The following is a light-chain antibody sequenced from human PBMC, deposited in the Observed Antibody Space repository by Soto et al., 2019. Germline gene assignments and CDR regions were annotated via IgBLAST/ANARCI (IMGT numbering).Light chain of an antibody. CDR1: SSDVGSYNY. CDR3: SSYAGSNIYV. Sequence: QSALTQPASVSGSPGQSITISCTGTSSDVGSYNYVSWYQQHPGKAPKLIIYEVSKRPSGVPDRFSGSKSGNTASLTVSGLQAEDETDYYCSSYAGSNIYVFGTGTKVTVL. CDR2: EVS. V-gene: IGLV2-8*01. J-gene: IGLJ1*01.